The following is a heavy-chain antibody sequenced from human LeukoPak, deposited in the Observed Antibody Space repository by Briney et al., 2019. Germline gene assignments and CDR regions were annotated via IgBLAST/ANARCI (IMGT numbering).Heavy chain of an antibody. V-gene: IGHV1-58*02. CDR2: IVVGSGNT. Sequence: SVKVSCKASGFTFTSSAMQWARQARGQRLEWIGWIVVGSGNTNYAQKFQERVTITRDMSTSTAYMELSSLRSEDTAVYYCAAFDSSGYYSQDDAFDIWGQGTMVTVSS. D-gene: IGHD3-22*01. CDR1: GFTFTSSA. J-gene: IGHJ3*02. CDR3: AAFDSSGYYSQDDAFDI.